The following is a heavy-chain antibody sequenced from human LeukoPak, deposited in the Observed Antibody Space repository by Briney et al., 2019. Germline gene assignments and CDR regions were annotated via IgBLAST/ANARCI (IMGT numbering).Heavy chain of an antibody. Sequence: ASVKVSCKVSGYTLTELSMHWVRQAPGKGLEWMGGFDPEDGETIYAQKFQGRVTMTEDTSTDTAYMELSSPRSEDTAVYYCATDPAGGNPSYYFDYWGQGTLVTASS. CDR1: GYTLTELS. J-gene: IGHJ4*02. V-gene: IGHV1-24*01. D-gene: IGHD1-14*01. CDR3: ATDPAGGNPSYYFDY. CDR2: FDPEDGET.